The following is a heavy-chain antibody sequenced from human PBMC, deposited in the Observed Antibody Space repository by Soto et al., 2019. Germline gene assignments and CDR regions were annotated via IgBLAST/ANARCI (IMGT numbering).Heavy chain of an antibody. V-gene: IGHV3-23*01. J-gene: IGHJ5*02. Sequence: EVQILESGGSLVQPGGSLRLSCAASGFTFSSAAMNWVRQAPGKGLEWVSIISGSDSRTYYADSVKGRFTISRDNSKNTLYLDMNSLRAEDTAVYYCAKSLDIHYKNWFAPWGQGTLVTVSS. CDR2: ISGSDSRT. CDR3: AKSLDIHYKNWFAP. CDR1: GFTFSSAA. D-gene: IGHD4-4*01.